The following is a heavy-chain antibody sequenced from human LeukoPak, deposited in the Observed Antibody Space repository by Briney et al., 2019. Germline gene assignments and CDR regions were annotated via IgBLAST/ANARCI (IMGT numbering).Heavy chain of an antibody. V-gene: IGHV3-30*03. J-gene: IGHJ6*03. Sequence: PGGSLRLSCAASGFTFSSYGMHWVRQAPGKGLEWVAVISYDGSNKYYADSVKGRFTISRDNSKNTLYLQMNSLRAEDTAVYYCARGDYSNYGPYYYYYYMDVWGKGTTVTVSS. CDR2: ISYDGSNK. CDR3: ARGDYSNYGPYYYYYYMDV. D-gene: IGHD4-11*01. CDR1: GFTFSSYG.